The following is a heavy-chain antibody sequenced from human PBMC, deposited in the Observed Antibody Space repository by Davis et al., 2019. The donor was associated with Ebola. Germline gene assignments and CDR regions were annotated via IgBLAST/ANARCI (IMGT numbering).Heavy chain of an antibody. CDR1: GYTFTSYG. Sequence: AASVKVSCKASGYTFTSYGITWVRQAPGQGLEWMGWINPHNGNTNYAQNVQGRVTMTTDTSTNTAYMEVGGLSSDDTAVYYCARAQFPTTSDHWGQGTLVTVSS. CDR3: ARAQFPTTSDH. CDR2: INPHNGNT. J-gene: IGHJ4*02. V-gene: IGHV1-18*04. D-gene: IGHD1-1*01.